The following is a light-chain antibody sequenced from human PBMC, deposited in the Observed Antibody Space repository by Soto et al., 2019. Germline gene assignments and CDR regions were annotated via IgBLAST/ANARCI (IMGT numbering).Light chain of an antibody. Sequence: EIVLTQSPGPLSLSPGERATLSCRASQIVSSSYLAWYQQKPGQAPRLLIYGASSRATGIPDRFSGSGSGTDFTLTISNLQSEDFALYYCQHYSGWPPVFGQGTKVDIK. CDR1: QIVSSSY. V-gene: IGKV3-20*01. J-gene: IGKJ2*01. CDR2: GAS. CDR3: QHYSGWPPV.